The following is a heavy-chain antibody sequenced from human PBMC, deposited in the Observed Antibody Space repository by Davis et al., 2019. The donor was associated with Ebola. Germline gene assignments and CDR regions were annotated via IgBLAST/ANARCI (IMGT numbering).Heavy chain of an antibody. J-gene: IGHJ3*02. Sequence: GESLKTSCAASGFTFNSYSMNWVRQAPGKGLELVSSISISSAFIYYADSVKGRFTVSRDNAKNSLSLQMNSLRAEDTTVYYCAGGESGWDASDIWGRGTMVTVSS. CDR2: ISISSAFI. D-gene: IGHD6-19*01. CDR1: GFTFNSYS. CDR3: AGGESGWDASDI. V-gene: IGHV3-21*01.